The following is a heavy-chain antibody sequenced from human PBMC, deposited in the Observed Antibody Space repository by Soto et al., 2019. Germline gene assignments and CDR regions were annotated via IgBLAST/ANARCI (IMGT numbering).Heavy chain of an antibody. J-gene: IGHJ6*02. CDR3: ARGWEYYYDSSGYSPLDV. Sequence: ASVKVSCKASGYTFTSYGISWVRQAPGQGLEWMGWISAYNGNTNYAQKLQGRVTMTTDTSTSTAYMELRSLRSDDTAVYYCARGWEYYYDSSGYSPLDVWGQGTTVTVSS. V-gene: IGHV1-18*01. CDR2: ISAYNGNT. CDR1: GYTFTSYG. D-gene: IGHD3-22*01.